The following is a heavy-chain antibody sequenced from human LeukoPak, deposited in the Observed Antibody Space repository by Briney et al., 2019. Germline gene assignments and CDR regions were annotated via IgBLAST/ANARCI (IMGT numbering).Heavy chain of an antibody. Sequence: SETLSLTCAVYGGSFSGYYGSWIRQPPGKGLEWIGEINHSGSTNYNPSLKSRVTISVDTSKNQFSLKLSSVTAADTAVYYCARGGLRYPDYWGQGTLVTVSS. J-gene: IGHJ4*02. CDR3: ARGGLRYPDY. V-gene: IGHV4-34*01. D-gene: IGHD3-9*01. CDR2: INHSGST. CDR1: GGSFSGYY.